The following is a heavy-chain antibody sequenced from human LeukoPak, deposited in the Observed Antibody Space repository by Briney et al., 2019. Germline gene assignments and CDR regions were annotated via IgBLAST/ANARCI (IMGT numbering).Heavy chain of an antibody. CDR2: ISYDGSNK. V-gene: IGHV3-30-3*01. D-gene: IGHD2-15*01. J-gene: IGHJ6*02. CDR3: ARDRGYCSGGSCYSLDYYYYGMDV. Sequence: GGSLRLSCAASGFTFNSYAMHWVRQAPGKGLEWVAVISYDGSNKYYADSVKGRFTISRDNSRNTLYLQMNSLRAEDTAVYYCARDRGYCSGGSCYSLDYYYYGMDVWGQGTTVTVSS. CDR1: GFTFNSYA.